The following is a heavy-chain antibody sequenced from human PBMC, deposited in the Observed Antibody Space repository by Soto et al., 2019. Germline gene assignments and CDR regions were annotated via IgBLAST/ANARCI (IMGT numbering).Heavy chain of an antibody. CDR3: AGLLNPSVGGLLGYGMDV. CDR2: IIPIFGTA. J-gene: IGHJ6*02. CDR1: GGTFSSYA. V-gene: IGHV1-69*01. D-gene: IGHD1-26*01. Sequence: QVQLVQSGAEVKKPGSSVKVSCKASGGTFSSYAISWVRQAPGQGLEWMGGIIPIFGTANYAQKFQGRVTITADESTSTAYMELSSLRSEDTAVYYCAGLLNPSVGGLLGYGMDVWGQGTTVTVSS.